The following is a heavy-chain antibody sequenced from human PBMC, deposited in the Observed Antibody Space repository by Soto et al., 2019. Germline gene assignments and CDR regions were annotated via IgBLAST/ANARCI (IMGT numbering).Heavy chain of an antibody. CDR3: ARDHCSGGSCYSGENWFDP. CDR1: GFTFSDYY. J-gene: IGHJ5*02. V-gene: IGHV3-11*01. Sequence: GGSLRLSCAASGFTFSDYYMSWIRQAPGKGLEWVSYISSSGSTIYYVDSVKGRFTISRDNAKNSLYLQMNSLRAEDTAVYYCARDHCSGGSCYSGENWFDPWGQGTLVTVSS. D-gene: IGHD2-15*01. CDR2: ISSSGSTI.